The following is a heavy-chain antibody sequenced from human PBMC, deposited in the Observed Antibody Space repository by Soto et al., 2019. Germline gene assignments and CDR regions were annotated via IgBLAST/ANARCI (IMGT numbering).Heavy chain of an antibody. CDR1: GFTFSDYY. CDR2: ISSSGSTI. Sequence: AGGSLRLSCAASGFTFSDYYMSWIRQAPGKGLEWVSYISSSGSTIYYADSVKGRFTISRDNAKNSLYLQMNSLRAEDTAVYYCARDGGKYSSRKYFQHWGQGTLVTVSS. D-gene: IGHD6-13*01. J-gene: IGHJ1*01. CDR3: ARDGGKYSSRKYFQH. V-gene: IGHV3-11*01.